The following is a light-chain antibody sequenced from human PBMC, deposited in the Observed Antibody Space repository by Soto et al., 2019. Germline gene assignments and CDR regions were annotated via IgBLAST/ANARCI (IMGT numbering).Light chain of an antibody. CDR1: HDISNC. CDR2: DAF. Sequence: DIPMTQSPSSLSASVGDSVTITCQASHDISNCLNWYQQKPGKAPKLLIYDAFNSETGVPSRFSGSGSGTDFTFTISSLQPEDIATYYCQQYENLPLTFGPGTKVDIK. V-gene: IGKV1-33*01. J-gene: IGKJ3*01. CDR3: QQYENLPLT.